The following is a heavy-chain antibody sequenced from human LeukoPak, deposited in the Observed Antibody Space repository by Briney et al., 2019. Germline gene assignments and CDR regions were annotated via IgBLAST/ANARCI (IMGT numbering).Heavy chain of an antibody. D-gene: IGHD6-19*01. CDR2: TSWNSGSI. J-gene: IGHJ4*02. CDR1: GFTFNDYA. Sequence: GRSRRPSCAAYGFTFNDYAMHWVRPAPGKGLEWVSGTSWNSGSIGYADSVKGRFTISRDNAKNSLYLKMNSLRAEDMALYYCAKGLGPGIAVAGLDYWGQGTLVTVSS. V-gene: IGHV3-9*03. CDR3: AKGLGPGIAVAGLDY.